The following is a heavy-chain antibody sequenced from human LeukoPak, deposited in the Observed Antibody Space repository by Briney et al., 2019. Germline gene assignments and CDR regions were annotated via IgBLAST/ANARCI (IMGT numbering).Heavy chain of an antibody. Sequence: ASVKVSCKASGYTFTGYNIHWVRQAPGQGLEWMGWLNPKSGGTIYAQQFQGRVTMTRDTSISTAYMELSSLRSDDTAVYYCARGDLGYYYDRSGPIDYWGQGNLVTVSS. CDR2: LNPKSGGT. CDR1: GYTFTGYN. J-gene: IGHJ4*02. CDR3: ARGDLGYYYDRSGPIDY. V-gene: IGHV1-2*02. D-gene: IGHD3-22*01.